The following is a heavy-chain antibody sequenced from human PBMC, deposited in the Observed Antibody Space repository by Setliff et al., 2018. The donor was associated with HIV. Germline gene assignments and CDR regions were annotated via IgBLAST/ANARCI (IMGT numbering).Heavy chain of an antibody. CDR2: IYTSGST. V-gene: IGHV4-4*08. D-gene: IGHD3-9*01. Sequence: SETLSLTCTVSGGSISSYYWSWIRQPPGKGLEWIGYIYTSGSTNYNPSLKSRVTISVDTSKNQFSLKLSSVTAADTAVYYCARGGGGYYDILFDPWGQGTLVTVSS. CDR1: GGSISSYY. J-gene: IGHJ5*02. CDR3: ARGGGGYYDILFDP.